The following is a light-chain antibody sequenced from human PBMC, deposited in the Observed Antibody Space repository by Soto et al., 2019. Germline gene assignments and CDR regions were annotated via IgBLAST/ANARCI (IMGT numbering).Light chain of an antibody. CDR1: QSVGSY. V-gene: IGKV3-11*01. CDR2: TAS. CDR3: QQRNDWPLT. J-gene: IGKJ4*01. Sequence: EIVMTQSPATLSLSPGERATLPFRASQSVGSYLAWYQQKPGQAPRLLISTASSRATDIPDRFSGSGSGTDFTLTISRLEPEDFAIYYCQQRNDWPLTFGGGTKVDI.